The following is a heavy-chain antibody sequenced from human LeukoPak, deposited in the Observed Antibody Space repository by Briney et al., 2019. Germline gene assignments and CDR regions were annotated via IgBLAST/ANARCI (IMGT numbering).Heavy chain of an antibody. CDR2: INHSGST. Sequence: SETLSLTCAVYGGSFSGYYWSWIRQPPGKGLEWIGEINHSGSTNYNPSLKSRVTISVDTSKNQFSLKLSSVTAADTAVYYCARAYYYDSSGYYYFDYWGQGTLVTVSS. CDR1: GGSFSGYY. D-gene: IGHD3-22*01. J-gene: IGHJ4*02. CDR3: ARAYYYDSSGYYYFDY. V-gene: IGHV4-34*01.